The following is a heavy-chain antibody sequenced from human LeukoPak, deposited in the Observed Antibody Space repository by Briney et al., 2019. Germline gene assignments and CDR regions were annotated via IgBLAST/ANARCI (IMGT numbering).Heavy chain of an antibody. CDR2: ISSSSSYI. CDR1: GFTFSSYS. J-gene: IGHJ4*02. Sequence: PGGSLRLSCAASGFTFSSYSMNWVRQAPGKGLEWVSSISSSSSYIYYADSVKGRFTISRDNAKNSLYLQMNSLRAEDTAVCYCARDRSGGSSSDYWGQGTLVTVSS. D-gene: IGHD6-6*01. CDR3: ARDRSGGSSSDY. V-gene: IGHV3-21*01.